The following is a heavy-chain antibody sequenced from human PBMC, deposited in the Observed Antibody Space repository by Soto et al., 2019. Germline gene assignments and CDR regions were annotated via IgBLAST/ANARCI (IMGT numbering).Heavy chain of an antibody. D-gene: IGHD2-2*01. J-gene: IGHJ5*02. CDR3: ARHRLPAAANWFDP. V-gene: IGHV4-59*08. Sequence: SETLSLTCTVSGGSISSYYWSLIRQPPGKGLEWIGYIYYSGSTNYNPSLKSRVTISVDTSKNQFSLKLSSVTAADTAVYYCARHRLPAAANWFDPWGQGTLVTVSS. CDR2: IYYSGST. CDR1: GGSISSYY.